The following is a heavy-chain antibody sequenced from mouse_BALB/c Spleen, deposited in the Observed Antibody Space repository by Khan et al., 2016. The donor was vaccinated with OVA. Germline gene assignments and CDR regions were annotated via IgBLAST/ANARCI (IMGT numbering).Heavy chain of an antibody. CDR2: IDPFSGDT. D-gene: IGHD2-2*01. CDR1: GYSFTTYY. V-gene: IGHV1S135*01. J-gene: IGHJ3*01. Sequence: EVQLQESGPELMKPGASVKISCKASGYSFTTYYIHWVLQSHGKSLDWIGYIDPFSGDTTYNQKFKGKATLTVDKSSSTAYIHLNNLTSEDSAVYYCTRHGYVAWFTYWGQGTLVTVSA. CDR3: TRHGYVAWFTY.